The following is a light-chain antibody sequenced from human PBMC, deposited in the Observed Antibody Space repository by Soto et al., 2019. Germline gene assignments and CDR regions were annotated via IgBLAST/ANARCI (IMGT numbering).Light chain of an antibody. CDR2: EVT. J-gene: IGLJ3*02. CDR3: SSFTASSTWV. V-gene: IGLV2-14*01. Sequence: QSVLTQPASVSGSPGQSITISCIGTSNDVGGYDYVSWYQQHPGKAPKFIIYEVTNRPSGISIRFSGSKSGNTASLTISGLQAEDEADYYCSSFTASSTWVFGGGTKVTVL. CDR1: SNDVGGYDY.